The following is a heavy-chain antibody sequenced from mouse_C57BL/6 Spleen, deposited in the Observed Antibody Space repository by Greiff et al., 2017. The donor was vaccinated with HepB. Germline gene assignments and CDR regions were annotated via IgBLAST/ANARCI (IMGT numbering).Heavy chain of an antibody. CDR2: IYPSDSET. CDR1: GYTFTSYW. Sequence: VQLQQPGAELVRPGSSVKLSCKASGYTFTSYWMDWVKQRPGQGLEWIGNIYPSDSETHYNQKFKDKATLTVDKSSSTAYMQLSSLTSEDSAVYYCAIYGNYTWFAYWGQGTLVTVSA. J-gene: IGHJ3*01. V-gene: IGHV1-61*01. CDR3: AIYGNYTWFAY. D-gene: IGHD2-1*01.